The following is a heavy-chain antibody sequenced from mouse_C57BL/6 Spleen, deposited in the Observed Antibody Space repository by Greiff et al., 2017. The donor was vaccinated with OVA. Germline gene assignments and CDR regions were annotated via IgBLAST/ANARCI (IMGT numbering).Heavy chain of an antibody. Sequence: EVQVVESGEGLVKPGGSLKLSCAASGFTFSSYAMSWVRQTPEKRLEWVAYISSGGDFIYYADAVKGRFTISRDNARNTLYLQMSSLKSEDTAMYYCTRVWDYFDYWGQGTTLTVSS. CDR3: TRVWDYFDY. CDR1: GFTFSSYA. CDR2: ISSGGDFI. J-gene: IGHJ2*01. V-gene: IGHV5-9-1*02. D-gene: IGHD4-1*01.